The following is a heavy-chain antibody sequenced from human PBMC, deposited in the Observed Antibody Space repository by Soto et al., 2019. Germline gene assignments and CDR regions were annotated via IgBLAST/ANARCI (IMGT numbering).Heavy chain of an antibody. Sequence: QVQLVVSGGGLVKPGGSLRVSCEASGFTVSDHYMSWIRQAPGKGLEWISYISSSGSAIYYADSVKGRFTISRDDAKNSLYLQLNSLRGEDTAVYYCARCEGYNCLATIDNWGQGTLVTVSS. V-gene: IGHV3-11*01. J-gene: IGHJ4*02. CDR2: ISSSGSAI. CDR1: GFTVSDHY. D-gene: IGHD5-12*01. CDR3: ARCEGYNCLATIDN.